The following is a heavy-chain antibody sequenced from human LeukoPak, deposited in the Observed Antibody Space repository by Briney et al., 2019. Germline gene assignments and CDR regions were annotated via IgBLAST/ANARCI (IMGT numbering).Heavy chain of an antibody. CDR2: INTNTGNP. CDR3: ARDPPDYDFWSGYYSLYYFDY. D-gene: IGHD3-3*01. V-gene: IGHV7-4-1*02. J-gene: IGHJ4*02. CDR1: GYTFISYA. Sequence: GASVEVSCKASGYTFISYAMNWVRQAPGQGLEWMGWINTNTGNPTYAQGFTGRFVFSLDTSVSTAYLQISSLKAEDTAVYYCARDPPDYDFWSGYYSLYYFDYWGQGTLVTVSS.